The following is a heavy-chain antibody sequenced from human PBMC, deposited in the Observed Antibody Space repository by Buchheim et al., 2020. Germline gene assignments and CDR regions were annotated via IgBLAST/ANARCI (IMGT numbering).Heavy chain of an antibody. CDR2: INHSGST. CDR3: ARGPSGIQLWSNYYYYYYMDV. V-gene: IGHV4-34*01. J-gene: IGHJ6*03. CDR1: GGSFSGYY. D-gene: IGHD5-18*01. Sequence: QVQLQQWGAGLLKPSETLSLTCAVYGGSFSGYYWSWIRQPPGKGLEWIGEINHSGSTNYNPSLKSRVTISVDKSKNQFSLKLSSVTAADTAVYYCARGPSGIQLWSNYYYYYYMDVWGKGTT.